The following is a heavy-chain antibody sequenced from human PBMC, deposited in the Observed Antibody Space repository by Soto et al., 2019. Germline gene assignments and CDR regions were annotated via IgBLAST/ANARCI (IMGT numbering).Heavy chain of an antibody. D-gene: IGHD3-10*01. V-gene: IGHV4-30-4*02. CDR2: IYYSGST. CDR3: ARDFGTTDYYAHGMDV. CDR1: CGSISSGDYY. Sequence: SDTLSLTCTVSCGSISSGDYYWSWIRQPPGKGLEWIGYIYYSGSTYYNPSLKSRVTISVDTSKNQFSLKLSSVTAADTAVYYCARDFGTTDYYAHGMDVWGQGTTVTVSS. J-gene: IGHJ6*02.